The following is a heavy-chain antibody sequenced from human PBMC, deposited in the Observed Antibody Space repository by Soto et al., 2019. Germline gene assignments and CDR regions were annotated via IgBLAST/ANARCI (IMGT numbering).Heavy chain of an antibody. V-gene: IGHV3-33*01. CDR3: ARDGGRVQLAPRTTYYYYGMDV. CDR1: GFTFSSYG. Sequence: GGSLRLSCAASGFTFSSYGMHWVRQAPGKGLEWVAVIWYDGSNKYYADSVKGRFTISRDNSKNTLYLQMNSLRAEDTAVYYCARDGGRVQLAPRTTYYYYGMDVWGQGTTVTVSS. CDR2: IWYDGSNK. D-gene: IGHD5-18*01. J-gene: IGHJ6*02.